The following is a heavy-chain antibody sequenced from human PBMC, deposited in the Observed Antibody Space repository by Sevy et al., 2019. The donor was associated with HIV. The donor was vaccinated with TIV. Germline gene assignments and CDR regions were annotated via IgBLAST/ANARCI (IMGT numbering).Heavy chain of an antibody. V-gene: IGHV1-2*02. D-gene: IGHD3-22*01. Sequence: ASVKVSCKASGYTFTDYYIHWMRQAPGRGLEWMGWINPKSDAPLYAQKFQGRITMTTDTSTSTAYMELSRLRSDDTAMYFCARALYLDSIGYHSAYAFDIWAQGTMVTVSS. CDR3: ARALYLDSIGYHSAYAFDI. CDR2: INPKSDAP. J-gene: IGHJ3*02. CDR1: GYTFTDYY.